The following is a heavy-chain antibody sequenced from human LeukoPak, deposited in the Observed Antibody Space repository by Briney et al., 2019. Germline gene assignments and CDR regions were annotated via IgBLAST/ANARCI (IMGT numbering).Heavy chain of an antibody. CDR2: INPNSGGT. J-gene: IGHJ4*02. CDR3: ARVKAVWFGELLSCFDSGY. D-gene: IGHD3-10*01. V-gene: IGHV1-2*02. Sequence: ASVKVSCKASGYTFTGYYMHWVRQAPGQGLEWMGWINPNSGGTNYAQKFQGRVTMTRDTSISTAYMELSRLRSDDTAVYYCARVKAVWFGELLSCFDSGYWRQGTLATVSS. CDR1: GYTFTGYY.